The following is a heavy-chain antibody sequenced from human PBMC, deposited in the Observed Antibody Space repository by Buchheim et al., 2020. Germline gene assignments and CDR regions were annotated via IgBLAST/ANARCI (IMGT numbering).Heavy chain of an antibody. J-gene: IGHJ4*02. Sequence: QVQLQQWGAGLLKPSETLSLTCAVSGGSFSGYYWSWIRQPPGKGLEWIGEINHSGSTNYNPSLKSRVTISVDTSKNKFSLKLSSVSAADTAVYYCACKLGYCSGGWGQGTL. D-gene: IGHD2-15*01. CDR1: GGSFSGYY. V-gene: IGHV4-34*01. CDR3: ACKLGYCSGG. CDR2: INHSGST.